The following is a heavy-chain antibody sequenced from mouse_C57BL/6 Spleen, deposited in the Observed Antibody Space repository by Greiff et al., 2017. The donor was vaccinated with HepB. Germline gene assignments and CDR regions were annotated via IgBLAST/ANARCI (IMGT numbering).Heavy chain of an antibody. Sequence: VKLQESGAELARPGASVKLSCKASGYTFTSYGISWVKQRTGQGLEWIGEIYPRSGNTYYNEKFKGKATLTADKSSSTAYMELRSLTSEDSEVYFCARGSLDGRVTTTGYAMDYWGQGTSVTVSS. CDR2: IYPRSGNT. J-gene: IGHJ4*01. CDR3: ARGSLDGRVTTTGYAMDY. V-gene: IGHV1-81*01. CDR1: GYTFTSYG. D-gene: IGHD2-2*01.